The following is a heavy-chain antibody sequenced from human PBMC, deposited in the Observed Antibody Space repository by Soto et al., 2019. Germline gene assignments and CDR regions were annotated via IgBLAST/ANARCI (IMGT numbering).Heavy chain of an antibody. CDR2: IWYDGSNQ. CDR3: TRSPPGVAGRYYFDF. V-gene: IGHV3-33*01. J-gene: IGHJ4*01. D-gene: IGHD6-6*01. CDR1: GFAFSSYG. Sequence: QVQLVESGGGVVQPGRSLRLSCAASGFAFSSYGMHWVRQTPGKGLEWVALIWYDGSNQYYADSVKGRFTISRDNSKNTLYLQMHSLRAEDTAVYFCTRSPPGVAGRYYFDFWGHGTLVTVSS.